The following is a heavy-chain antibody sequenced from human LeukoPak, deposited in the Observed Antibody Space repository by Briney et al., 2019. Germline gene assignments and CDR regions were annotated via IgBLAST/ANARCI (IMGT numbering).Heavy chain of an antibody. CDR3: ARDRRDGYCLGH. CDR1: GFTVSSSY. J-gene: IGHJ4*02. Sequence: PGGSLRFSGTGSGFTVSSSYMSWVRQTPGKGLEWVSVMYSGGTTYYADSVKGRFTISRDSSKNTVNLQMNSLRAEDTAVYYCARDRRDGYCLGHWGQGTLVTVSS. D-gene: IGHD5-24*01. CDR2: MYSGGTT. V-gene: IGHV3-66*01.